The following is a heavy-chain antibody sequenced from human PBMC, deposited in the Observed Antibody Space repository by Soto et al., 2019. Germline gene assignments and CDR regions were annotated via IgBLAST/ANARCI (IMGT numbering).Heavy chain of an antibody. CDR3: ARDVKGIADDY. V-gene: IGHV5-51*01. Sequence: GESLKISCKGSGYKFTSYWIGWVRQMPGKGLEWMGSIYPGDSETTYSPSFQGQVSISADKSINTAYLQWSSLKASDTAMYYCARDVKGIADDYWGQGTLVTVS. CDR2: IYPGDSET. CDR1: GYKFTSYW. D-gene: IGHD6-13*01. J-gene: IGHJ4*02.